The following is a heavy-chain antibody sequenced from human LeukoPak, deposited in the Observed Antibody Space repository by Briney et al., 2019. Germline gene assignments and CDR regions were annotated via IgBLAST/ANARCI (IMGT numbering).Heavy chain of an antibody. D-gene: IGHD2-15*01. V-gene: IGHV4-59*01. CDR1: GGSISSYY. J-gene: IGHJ4*02. CDR3: ARIACSGGSCSEDY. Sequence: SETLSLTCTVSGGSISSYYWSWMRQPPGKGLEWIGYIYYSGSTNYNPSLKSRVTISVDTSKNQFSLKLSSVTAADTAVYYCARIACSGGSCSEDYWGQGTLVTVSS. CDR2: IYYSGST.